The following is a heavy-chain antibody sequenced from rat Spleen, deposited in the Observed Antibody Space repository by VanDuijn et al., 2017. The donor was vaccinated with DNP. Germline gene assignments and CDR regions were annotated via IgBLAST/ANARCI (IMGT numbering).Heavy chain of an antibody. V-gene: IGHV5-58*01. J-gene: IGHJ4*01. CDR1: GFTFSSYW. D-gene: IGHD4-1*01. CDR2: INTDGGRT. CDR3: AKDRGFGAMDA. Sequence: EVQLVETGGGLVQPGRSLKLSCVASGFTFSSYWMYWVRQAPGKGLEWVASINTDGGRTYYPDSVKGRFTIFRDNAENTVYLQMNSLRSEDTATYYCAKDRGFGAMDAWGQGTSVTVSS.